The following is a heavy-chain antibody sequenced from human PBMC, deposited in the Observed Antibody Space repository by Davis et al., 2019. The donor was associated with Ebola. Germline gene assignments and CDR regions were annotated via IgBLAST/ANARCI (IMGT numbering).Heavy chain of an antibody. Sequence: GESLKISCAASGFTFSSYGMHWVRQAPGKGLEWVAVIWYDGSNKYYADSVKGRFTISRDNSKNTLYLQMNSLRAEDTAVYYCARDRVHYGDYGMDVWGQGTTVTVSS. CDR1: GFTFSSYG. J-gene: IGHJ6*02. CDR2: IWYDGSNK. V-gene: IGHV3-33*01. CDR3: ARDRVHYGDYGMDV. D-gene: IGHD4-17*01.